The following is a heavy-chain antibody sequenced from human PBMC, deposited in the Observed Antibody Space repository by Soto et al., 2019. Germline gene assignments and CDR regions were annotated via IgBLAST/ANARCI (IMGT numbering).Heavy chain of an antibody. J-gene: IGHJ6*02. CDR2: IIPIFGTA. Sequence: SVKVSCKASGGTFSSYAISWVRQAPGQGLEWMGGIIPIFGTANYAQKFQGRVTITADKSTSTAYMELSSLRSEDTAVYYCARDLGDSSSSKGYYYYYYGMDVWGQGTTVTVSS. CDR3: ARDLGDSSSSKGYYYYYYGMDV. V-gene: IGHV1-69*06. CDR1: GGTFSSYA. D-gene: IGHD6-6*01.